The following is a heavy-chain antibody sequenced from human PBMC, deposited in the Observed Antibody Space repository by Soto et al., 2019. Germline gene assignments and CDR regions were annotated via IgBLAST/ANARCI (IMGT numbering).Heavy chain of an antibody. D-gene: IGHD3-16*02. Sequence: ASGFTFSDYWMTWVRQAPGKGLEWVGKIKEDGSEKYYVDSVKGRFTISRDNTKNSLYLQMNSLRAEDTAVYYCTRGGQAYDYVWGSYRYFFDYWGQGTPVTVSS. J-gene: IGHJ4*02. V-gene: IGHV3-7*04. CDR1: GFTFSDYW. CDR2: IKEDGSEK. CDR3: TRGGQAYDYVWGSYRYFFDY.